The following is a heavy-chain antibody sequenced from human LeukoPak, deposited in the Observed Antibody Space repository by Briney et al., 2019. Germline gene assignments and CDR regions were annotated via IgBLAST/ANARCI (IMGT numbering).Heavy chain of an antibody. D-gene: IGHD1-26*01. V-gene: IGHV1-2*06. CDR2: INPSSGDT. CDR3: ARKLSGSHQPLDY. CDR1: AYTFTDYY. Sequence: GASVKVSCKASAYTFTDYYVHWVRQAPGQGLEWMGRINPSSGDTNYAQNFQGRVTMTRDTSISTAYMELSRLRSEDTAVYYCARKLSGSHQPLDYWGQGTLVTVSS. J-gene: IGHJ4*02.